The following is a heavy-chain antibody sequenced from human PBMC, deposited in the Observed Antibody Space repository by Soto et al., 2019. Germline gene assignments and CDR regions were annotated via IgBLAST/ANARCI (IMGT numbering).Heavy chain of an antibody. D-gene: IGHD6-19*01. CDR3: GTVPSGQSRGWYVGH. CDR1: GHTLTGFD. V-gene: IGHV1-8*01. CDR2: KNPNSGHT. J-gene: IGHJ4*01. Sequence: ASVKVSCKASGHTLTGFDVNWLRQAAGQGLEWMGWKNPNSGHTGYAQKFQGRVTIGAGYMELSSLGSEDTAVYYCGTVPSGQSRGWYVGHWGHGTLVNVSS.